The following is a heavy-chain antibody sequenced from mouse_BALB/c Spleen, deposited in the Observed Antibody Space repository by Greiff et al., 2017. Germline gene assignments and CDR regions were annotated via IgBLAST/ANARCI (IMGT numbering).Heavy chain of an antibody. V-gene: IGHV6-6*02. Sequence: VQLKESGGGLVQPGGSMKLSCVASGFTFSNYWMNWVRQSPEKGLEWVAEIRLKSNNYATHYAESVKGRFTISRDDSKSSVYLQMNNLRAEDTGIYYCTRKFAYWGQGTLVTVSA. CDR1: GFTFSNYW. CDR2: IRLKSNNYAT. CDR3: TRKFAY. J-gene: IGHJ3*01.